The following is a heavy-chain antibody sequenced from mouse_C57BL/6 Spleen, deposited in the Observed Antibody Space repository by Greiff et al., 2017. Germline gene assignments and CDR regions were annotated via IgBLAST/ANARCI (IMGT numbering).Heavy chain of an antibody. V-gene: IGHV1-67*01. J-gene: IGHJ4*01. CDR2: ISTYYGDA. CDR1: GYTFTDYA. D-gene: IGHD1-1*01. Sequence: VQLQQSGPELVRPGVSVKISCKGSGYTFTDYAMHWVKQSHAKSLEWIGVISTYYGDASYNQKFKDKATMTVDTSSSTAYMELARLTSEDSAVYYCARKIFDYYGSSPYYYAMDYWGQGTSVTVSS. CDR3: ARKIFDYYGSSPYYYAMDY.